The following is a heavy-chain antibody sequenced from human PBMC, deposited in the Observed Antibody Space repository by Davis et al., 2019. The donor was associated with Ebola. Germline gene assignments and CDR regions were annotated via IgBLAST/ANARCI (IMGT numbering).Heavy chain of an antibody. CDR3: ARGGLRWELLHYYYGMDV. Sequence: GESLKISCAASGFTFSSYEMNWVRQAPGKGLEWVSYISSSGSTIYYADSVKGRFTISRDNSKNTLYLQMNSLRAEDTAVYYCARGGLRWELLHYYYGMDVWGQGTTVTVSS. CDR1: GFTFSSYE. D-gene: IGHD1-26*01. V-gene: IGHV3-48*03. CDR2: ISSSGSTI. J-gene: IGHJ6*02.